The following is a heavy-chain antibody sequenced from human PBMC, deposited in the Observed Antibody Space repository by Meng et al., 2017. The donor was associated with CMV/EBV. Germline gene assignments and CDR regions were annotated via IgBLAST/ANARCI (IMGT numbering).Heavy chain of an antibody. CDR2: IYHSGST. Sequence: SCAVSGGSISSSNWWSWVRQPPGKGLEWIGEIYHSGSTNYNPSLKSRVTISVDKSKNQFSLKLSSVTAADTAVYYCARALGYCSSTSCYRWFDPWGQGTLVTVSS. J-gene: IGHJ5*02. D-gene: IGHD2-2*02. CDR3: ARALGYCSSTSCYRWFDP. V-gene: IGHV4-4*02. CDR1: GGSISSSNW.